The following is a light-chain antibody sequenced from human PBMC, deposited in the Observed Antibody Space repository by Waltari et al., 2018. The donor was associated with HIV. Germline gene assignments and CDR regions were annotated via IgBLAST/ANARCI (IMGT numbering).Light chain of an antibody. V-gene: IGLV2-11*01. CDR2: DVS. CDR3: CSYAGSYTFVV. Sequence: QSALTQPRSVSGSPGQSVTISCTGTSSDVGGYNYVSWYQLHPGKAPKLLIYDVSKRPAGVPDRFSGSKSGNTASLTISGHQAEDEADYYCCSYAGSYTFVVFGGGTELTVL. CDR1: SSDVGGYNY. J-gene: IGLJ2*01.